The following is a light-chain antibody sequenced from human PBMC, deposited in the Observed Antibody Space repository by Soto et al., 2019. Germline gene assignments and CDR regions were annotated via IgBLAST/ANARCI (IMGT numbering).Light chain of an antibody. CDR3: QQYNSYAFT. J-gene: IGKJ4*01. CDR2: KAS. V-gene: IGKV1-5*03. Sequence: DIQMTQSPSTLSASVGDRVTLTCRASQSISSWLAWYQHKPGKAPKLLIYKASSLESGVPSRFSGIGSGTEFTLTISSLQPDDFATYYCQQYNSYAFTFGGGTKVDMK. CDR1: QSISSW.